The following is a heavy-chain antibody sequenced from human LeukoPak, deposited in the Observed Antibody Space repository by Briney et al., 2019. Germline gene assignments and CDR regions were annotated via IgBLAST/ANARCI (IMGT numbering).Heavy chain of an antibody. Sequence: SETLSLTCSVSGGSLSSYYWSWIRQPPGRGLEWIGYVYYSGNTDYNPSLKSRVTISVDTSQNQFSLHLSSVTAADTAVYYCARFFYSYFDYWGQGTLVTVSS. CDR2: VYYSGNT. J-gene: IGHJ4*02. D-gene: IGHD2-15*01. V-gene: IGHV4-59*01. CDR1: GGSLSSYY. CDR3: ARFFYSYFDY.